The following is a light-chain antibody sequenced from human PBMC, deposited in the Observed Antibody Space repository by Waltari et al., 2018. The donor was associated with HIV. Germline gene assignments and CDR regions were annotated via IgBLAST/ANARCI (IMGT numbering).Light chain of an antibody. Sequence: QSGLSQPPSTSRPPGQRVVSSCSGSGCNVGKNYVSWFQQVSGAAPRRLIYRNAWRPSGVPDRFTAAKSGNSSSLVISGLRSEDEAEYFCASWDDAMSSWLFGGGTRLTVL. CDR2: RNA. V-gene: IGLV1-47*01. CDR1: GCNVGKNY. J-gene: IGLJ6*01. CDR3: ASWDDAMSSWL.